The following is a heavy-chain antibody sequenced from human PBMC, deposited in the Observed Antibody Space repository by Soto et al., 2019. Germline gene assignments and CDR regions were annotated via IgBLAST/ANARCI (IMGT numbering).Heavy chain of an antibody. V-gene: IGHV3-30*18. CDR2: ISYDGSNK. J-gene: IGHJ6*02. Sequence: GGSLRLSCAASGFTSSSYGMHWVRQAPGKGLEWVAVISYDGSNKYYADSVKGRFTISRDNSKNTLYLQMNSLRAEDTAVYYCAKEGDYSSSPTLAVWYYGMDVWGQGTTVTVS. D-gene: IGHD6-6*01. CDR1: GFTSSSYG. CDR3: AKEGDYSSSPTLAVWYYGMDV.